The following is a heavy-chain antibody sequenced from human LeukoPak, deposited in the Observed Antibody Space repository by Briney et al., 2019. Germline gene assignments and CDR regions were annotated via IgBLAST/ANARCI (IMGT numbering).Heavy chain of an antibody. CDR1: RGPISSSSYY. V-gene: IGHV4-39*01. J-gene: IGHJ5*01. CDR3: ARHANDSTIFGVAIPNTWFDD. CDR2: IYYSWST. Sequence: AETLSLTCTVSRGPISSSSYYWGWIRQPRGKGLEWMGSIYYSWSTYYNPSRKSRVTIAVDTSKNQFSPPLSSVTAEDTGVYYCARHANDSTIFGVAIPNTWFDDWGHGTLVTVSS. D-gene: IGHD3-3*01.